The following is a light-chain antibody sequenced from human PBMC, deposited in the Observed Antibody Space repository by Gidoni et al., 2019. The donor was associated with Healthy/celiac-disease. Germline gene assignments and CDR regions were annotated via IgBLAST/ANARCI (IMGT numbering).Light chain of an antibody. CDR2: KAS. CDR1: QSISSW. V-gene: IGKV1-5*03. Sequence: DIQMTQSPSTLSASVGDRVTITCRASQSISSWLDWYQQKPGKAPKLLIYKASSLESGVPSRFSGSGSGTEFTLTISILQPDDFATYYCQQYNSYPWTFXXXTKVEIK. J-gene: IGKJ1*01. CDR3: QQYNSYPWT.